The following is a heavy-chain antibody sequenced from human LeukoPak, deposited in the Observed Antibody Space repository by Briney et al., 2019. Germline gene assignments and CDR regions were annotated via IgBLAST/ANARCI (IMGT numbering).Heavy chain of an antibody. J-gene: IGHJ6*03. CDR3: ARDYGSGRRYYYMDV. V-gene: IGHV4-39*07. Sequence: PSETLSLTCTVSGGSISRSSYYWGWIRQPPGKGLEWIGSMYYSGSTFYNPSLKSQVTILVDTSKNQFSLKLSSVTAADTAVYYCARDYGSGRRYYYMDVWGKGTTVTVSS. CDR2: MYYSGST. CDR1: GGSISRSSYY. D-gene: IGHD3-10*01.